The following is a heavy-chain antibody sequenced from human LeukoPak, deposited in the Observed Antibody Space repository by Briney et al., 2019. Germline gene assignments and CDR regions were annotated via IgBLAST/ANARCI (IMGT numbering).Heavy chain of an antibody. Sequence: GGSLRLSCVASGFTFSDYWMTWVRQAPGKGLEWVANIKQDGSEKYYVDSVKGRFTISRDNAKNSLYLQMNTLRAEDTAVYYCVRDNYGVDYWGQGTLVTVSS. CDR1: GFTFSDYW. V-gene: IGHV3-7*01. D-gene: IGHD3-10*01. CDR2: IKQDGSEK. CDR3: VRDNYGVDY. J-gene: IGHJ4*02.